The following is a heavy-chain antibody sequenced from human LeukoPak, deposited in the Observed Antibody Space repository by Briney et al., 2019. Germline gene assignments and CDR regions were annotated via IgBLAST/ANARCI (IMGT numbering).Heavy chain of an antibody. CDR1: GGSISSGSYC. J-gene: IGHJ4*02. Sequence: SQTLSLTCTVSGGSISSGSYCWSWIRQPAGKGLEWIGHIHTSGSTNYNPSLKSRVTISVDTSKNQFSLKLSSVTAADTAVYYCARHRSKWLQSSFDYWGQGTLVTVSS. D-gene: IGHD5-24*01. CDR2: IHTSGST. V-gene: IGHV4-61*09. CDR3: ARHRSKWLQSSFDY.